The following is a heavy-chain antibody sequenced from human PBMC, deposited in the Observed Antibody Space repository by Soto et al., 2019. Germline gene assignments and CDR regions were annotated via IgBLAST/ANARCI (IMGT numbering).Heavy chain of an antibody. CDR3: ASRSSGWYFDY. CDR1: GFTFSDYY. V-gene: IGHV3-11*01. J-gene: IGHJ4*02. Sequence: GGSLRLSCAASGFTFSDYYLSWIRQAPGKGLEWISYISSSGYTIYYADSVKGRFTISRDNAKNSLYLQMNSLRAEDTAVYYCASRSSGWYFDYWGQGTLVTVSS. CDR2: ISSSGYTI. D-gene: IGHD6-19*01.